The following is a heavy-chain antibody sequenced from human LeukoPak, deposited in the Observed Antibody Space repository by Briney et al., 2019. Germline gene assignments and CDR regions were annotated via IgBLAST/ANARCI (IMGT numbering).Heavy chain of an antibody. D-gene: IGHD2-2*01. CDR2: IIPIFGTA. Sequence: SVKVSCKASGGTFSSYAISWVRRAPGQGLEWMGGIIPIFGTANYAQKFQGRVTITADESTSTAYMELSRLTSDDTAMYYCARDYCSSTSCLFDYWGQGTLVTVSS. CDR1: GGTFSSYA. J-gene: IGHJ4*02. V-gene: IGHV1-69*01. CDR3: ARDYCSSTSCLFDY.